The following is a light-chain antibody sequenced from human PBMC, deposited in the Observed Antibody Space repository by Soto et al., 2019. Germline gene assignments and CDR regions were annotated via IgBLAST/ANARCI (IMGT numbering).Light chain of an antibody. J-gene: IGKJ5*01. CDR2: DAS. V-gene: IGKV3-11*02. CDR3: QQRNTWPPIT. CDR1: QSVRTY. Sequence: EIVLTQSPVTLSLSPEERATLSCRASQSVRTYLALYQVKRVQAPRLLIYDASRRASGVPARVSGSGSGREFTLTIISLEPEDFALYYCQQRNTWPPITFGQGTRLEIK.